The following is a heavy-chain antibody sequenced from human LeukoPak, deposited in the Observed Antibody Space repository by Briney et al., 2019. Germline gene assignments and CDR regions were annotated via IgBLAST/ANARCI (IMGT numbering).Heavy chain of an antibody. Sequence: SETLSLTCTVSGGSISSYYWSWIRQPPGKGPEWIGYIYYSGSTNYNPSLKSRVTISVDTSKNQFSLKLSSVTAADTAVYYCARGGAGTTLYYYYYMDVWGKGTTVTVSS. CDR3: ARGGAGTTLYYYYYMDV. V-gene: IGHV4-59*01. J-gene: IGHJ6*03. CDR2: IYYSGST. CDR1: GGSISSYY. D-gene: IGHD1-1*01.